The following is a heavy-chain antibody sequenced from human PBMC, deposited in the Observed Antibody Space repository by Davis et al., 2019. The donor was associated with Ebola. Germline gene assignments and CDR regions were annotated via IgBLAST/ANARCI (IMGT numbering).Heavy chain of an antibody. V-gene: IGHV3-7*03. Sequence: GESLKISCAASGFTFSSYAMSWVRQAPGKGLEWVANIKQDGSEKYYVDSVKGRFTISRDNAKNSLYLQMNSLRAEDTAVYYCARDSEDIVVVVAATLDYWGQGTLVTVSS. CDR2: IKQDGSEK. J-gene: IGHJ4*02. D-gene: IGHD2-15*01. CDR3: ARDSEDIVVVVAATLDY. CDR1: GFTFSSYA.